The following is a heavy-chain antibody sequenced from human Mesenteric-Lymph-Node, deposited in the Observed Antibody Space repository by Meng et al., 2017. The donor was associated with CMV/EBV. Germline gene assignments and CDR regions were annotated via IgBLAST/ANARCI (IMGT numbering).Heavy chain of an antibody. CDR2: INWNGGST. CDR3: AREFLPFGITIFGRHGMDV. J-gene: IGHJ6*02. Sequence: GESLKISCAASGVTLDEVDMRWVRQAPGKGLECVSGINWNGGSTGYADSVKGRFTISRDNAKNSLYLQMNSLRAEDTALYYCAREFLPFGITIFGRHGMDVWGQGTTVTVSS. D-gene: IGHD3-3*01. CDR1: GVTLDEVD. V-gene: IGHV3-20*04.